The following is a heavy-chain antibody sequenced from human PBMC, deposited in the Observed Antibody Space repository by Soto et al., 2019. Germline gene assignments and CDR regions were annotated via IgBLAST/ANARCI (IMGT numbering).Heavy chain of an antibody. J-gene: IGHJ4*02. D-gene: IGHD4-17*01. Sequence: ASVKVSCKASGYTFTRYYINWVRQATGQGLEWMGWMNPNSGNTGYAQKFQGRVTMTRNTSISTAYMELSSLRSEDTAVYYCARLTHYGESVSDYWGQGTLVTVSS. CDR1: GYTFTRYY. CDR3: ARLTHYGESVSDY. CDR2: MNPNSGNT. V-gene: IGHV1-8*01.